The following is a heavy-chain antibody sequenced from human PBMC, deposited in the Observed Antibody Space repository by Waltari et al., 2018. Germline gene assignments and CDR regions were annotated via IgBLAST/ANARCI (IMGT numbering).Heavy chain of an antibody. CDR1: GDTFSSYA. V-gene: IGHV1-69*12. CDR2: IIPILGTA. D-gene: IGHD3-16*01. J-gene: IGHJ4*02. Sequence: VQLVQSGAEVKKPGSSVKVSCKASGDTFSSYAIGWVRQAPGQGLEWMGGIIPILGTAHYAQKFQDRVTITAHESTNTAHMELSSLTSEDTAIYYCARGGKTVPFEASFDSWGQGTLVTVSS. CDR3: ARGGKTVPFEASFDS.